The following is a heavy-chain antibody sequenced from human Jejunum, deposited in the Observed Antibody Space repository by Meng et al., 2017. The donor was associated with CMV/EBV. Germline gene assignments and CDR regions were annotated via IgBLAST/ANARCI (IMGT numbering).Heavy chain of an antibody. J-gene: IGHJ6*02. CDR1: TFSTYG. CDR2: IRYDGSNK. D-gene: IGHD6-19*01. V-gene: IGHV3-30*02. Sequence: TFSTYGMHWVRQAPGKGLEWVAVIRYDGSNKYYADSVKGRFTISRDNSKNTLYLQMSSLRVEDTAVYYCAKSIAVAGNYYYGMDVWGQGTTVTVSS. CDR3: AKSIAVAGNYYYGMDV.